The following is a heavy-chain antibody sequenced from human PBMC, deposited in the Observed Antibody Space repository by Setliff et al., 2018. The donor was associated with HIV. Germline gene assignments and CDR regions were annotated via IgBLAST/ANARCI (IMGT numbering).Heavy chain of an antibody. Sequence: SETLSLTCTVSGDTDFYWSWIRQSPGKGLEWIGYIHASGKANYNPSLKSRVTISLDTSKMQFSLRLTSVTAADTAVYYCATLDPSGSNFLAYWGQGTLVTVSS. CDR2: IHASGKA. CDR3: ATLDPSGSNFLAY. CDR1: GDTDFY. V-gene: IGHV4-4*09. J-gene: IGHJ4*02. D-gene: IGHD4-4*01.